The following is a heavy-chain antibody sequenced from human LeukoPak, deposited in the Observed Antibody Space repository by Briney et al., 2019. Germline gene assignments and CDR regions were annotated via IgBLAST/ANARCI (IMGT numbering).Heavy chain of an antibody. D-gene: IGHD3-3*01. CDR1: GFTFSSYA. CDR3: AKGADYDFWSGFDY. Sequence: GASLRLSCAASGFTFSSYAMSWVRQAPGKGLGWVLDISGSGGSTYYADSVKGRFTISRDNSKNTLYLQMNSVRAEDTAVYYCAKGADYDFWSGFDYWGQGTLVTVSS. V-gene: IGHV3-23*01. CDR2: ISGSGGST. J-gene: IGHJ4*02.